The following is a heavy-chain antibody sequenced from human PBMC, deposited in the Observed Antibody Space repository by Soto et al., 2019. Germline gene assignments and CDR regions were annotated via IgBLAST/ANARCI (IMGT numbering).Heavy chain of an antibody. J-gene: IGHJ2*01. Sequence: GASVKVSCKASGYTFTSYGISWVRQAPGQGLEWMGWISAYNGNTNYAQKLQGRVTMTTDTSTSTAYMELRSLRSDDTAVYYCARDRYGDYGEPRYWYFDLWGRGTLVTGSS. CDR2: ISAYNGNT. CDR3: ARDRYGDYGEPRYWYFDL. CDR1: GYTFTSYG. D-gene: IGHD4-17*01. V-gene: IGHV1-18*01.